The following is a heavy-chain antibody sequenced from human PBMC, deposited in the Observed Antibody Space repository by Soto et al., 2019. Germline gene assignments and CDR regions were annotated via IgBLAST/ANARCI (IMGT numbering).Heavy chain of an antibody. CDR1: GFTFSSYA. D-gene: IGHD4-17*01. Sequence: QVQLVESGGGVVQPGRSLRLSCAASGFTFSSYAMHGVLQAPGTGLEWVAVISYDGSNKYYADSVKGRFTISRDNSKNTLYLQMNSLRAEDTAVYYCARAVTPDAFDIWGQGTMVTVSS. CDR3: ARAVTPDAFDI. CDR2: ISYDGSNK. J-gene: IGHJ3*02. V-gene: IGHV3-30-3*01.